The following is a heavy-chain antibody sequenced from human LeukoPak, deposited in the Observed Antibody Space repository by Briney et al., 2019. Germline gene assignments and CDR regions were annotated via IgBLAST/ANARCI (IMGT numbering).Heavy chain of an antibody. CDR1: GYSENFYG. Sequence: DSVKVSCKTSGYSENFYGITWVRQVAGQGLEWMGWISAYNGNTNYAQKLQGRVTMTTDTSTSTAYMELRSLRSDDTAVYYCARDRGSYSGSYYVYWGQGTLVTVSS. V-gene: IGHV1-18*01. CDR3: ARDRGSYSGSYYVY. J-gene: IGHJ4*02. D-gene: IGHD1-26*01. CDR2: ISAYNGNT.